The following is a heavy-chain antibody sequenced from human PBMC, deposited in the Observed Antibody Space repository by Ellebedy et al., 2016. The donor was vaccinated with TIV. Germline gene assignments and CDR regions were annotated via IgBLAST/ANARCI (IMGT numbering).Heavy chain of an antibody. D-gene: IGHD5-24*01. CDR3: ARQPSTVEMATMEEFGLDY. CDR2: FIPILGLE. Sequence: AASVKVSCKASGDSFDSSEIRWMRHPPGQGLEWLGWFIPILGLENYPQHFQGRVTVSTDKSASTSYMELTSLESEDTAVYYWARQPSTVEMATMEEFGLDYWGQGTLVTVSS. V-gene: IGHV1-69*10. J-gene: IGHJ4*02. CDR1: GDSFDSSE.